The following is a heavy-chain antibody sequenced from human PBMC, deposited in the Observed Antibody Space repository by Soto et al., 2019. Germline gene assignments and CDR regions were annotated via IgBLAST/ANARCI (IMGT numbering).Heavy chain of an antibody. V-gene: IGHV4-31*03. D-gene: IGHD1-20*01. J-gene: IGHJ6*02. Sequence: QVQLQESGPGLVKPSQTLSLTGTVSGGSISSGGYYWSWIRQHPGKGLEWIGYIYYSGSTYYNPSLKSRVTISVDTSKNQYSLKLSSVTAADTAVYYSARDNWNYSGMDVWGQGPTVSVSS. CDR1: GGSISSGGYY. CDR2: IYYSGST. CDR3: ARDNWNYSGMDV.